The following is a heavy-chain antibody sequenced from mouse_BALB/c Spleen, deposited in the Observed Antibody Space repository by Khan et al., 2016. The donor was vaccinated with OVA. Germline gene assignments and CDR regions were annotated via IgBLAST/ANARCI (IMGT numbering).Heavy chain of an antibody. Sequence: VQLQQSGTVLARPGASVKMSCKASGYSFTSYLIHWVKQRPGQGLEWIGDVYPGNRDITYNQKFKDKAKLTAGTSANTAYMELSSLTNEDSAVYYCARGGYSSFAYWGQGTLVTVS. V-gene: IGHV1-5*01. J-gene: IGHJ3*01. CDR1: GYSFTSYL. D-gene: IGHD1-3*01. CDR2: VYPGNRDI. CDR3: ARGGYSSFAY.